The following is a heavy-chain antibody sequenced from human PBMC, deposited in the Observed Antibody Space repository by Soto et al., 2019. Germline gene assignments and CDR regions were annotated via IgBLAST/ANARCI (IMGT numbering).Heavy chain of an antibody. CDR3: AKEPKDRKRITIFGVVSHFDY. D-gene: IGHD3-3*01. Sequence: PGGSLRLSCAASGFTFSSYAMSWVRQAPGKGLEWVSAISGSGGSTYYADSVKGRFTISRDNSKNTLYLQMNSLRAEDTAVYYCAKEPKDRKRITIFGVVSHFDYWGQGTLVTVSS. V-gene: IGHV3-23*01. CDR2: ISGSGGST. J-gene: IGHJ4*02. CDR1: GFTFSSYA.